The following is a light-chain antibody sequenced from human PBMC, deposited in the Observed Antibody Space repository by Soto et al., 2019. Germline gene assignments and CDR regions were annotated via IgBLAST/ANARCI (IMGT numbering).Light chain of an antibody. Sequence: QAVLTQPPSVADTPGQRVTISCAGSSSNIGAGCDVHWYQQLAGTAPKLLIYRNSNRPSGLPDRFSGSKSGTSAPLAITGLQPDDEADYYCQSYDSSLSGSRVFGTGTKVT. CDR3: QSYDSSLSGSRV. V-gene: IGLV1-40*01. CDR2: RNS. CDR1: SSNIGAGCD. J-gene: IGLJ1*01.